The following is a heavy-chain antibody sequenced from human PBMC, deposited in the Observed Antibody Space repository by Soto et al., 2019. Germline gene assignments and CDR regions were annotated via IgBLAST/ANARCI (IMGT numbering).Heavy chain of an antibody. CDR2: ISAYNGNT. CDR3: SRLRCIARYFNWLSNQHAFDI. CDR1: GYTFTSYG. D-gene: IGHD3-9*01. J-gene: IGHJ3*02. Sequence: GASVKVSCKASGYTFTSYGISWVRQAPGQGLEWMGWISAYNGNTNYAQKLQGRVTMTTDTSTSTAYMELRSLRSDDTAVYYCSRLRCIARYFNWLSNQHAFDIWGQGTMVTVSS. V-gene: IGHV1-18*01.